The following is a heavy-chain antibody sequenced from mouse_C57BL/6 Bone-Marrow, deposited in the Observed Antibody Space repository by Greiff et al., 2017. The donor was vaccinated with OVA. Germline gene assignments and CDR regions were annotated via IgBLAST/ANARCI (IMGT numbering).Heavy chain of an antibody. CDR2: IYPGNSDT. J-gene: IGHJ4*01. V-gene: IGHV1-5*01. D-gene: IGHD1-1*01. CDR1: GYTFTSYW. CDR3: TSLGTTVVRSAMDY. Sequence: EVQLQESGTVLARPGASVKMSCKTSGYTFTSYWMHWVKQRPGQGLEWIGAIYPGNSDTSYNQKFKGKAKLTAVTSASTAYMELSSLTNEDSAVYYCTSLGTTVVRSAMDYWGQGTSVTVSS.